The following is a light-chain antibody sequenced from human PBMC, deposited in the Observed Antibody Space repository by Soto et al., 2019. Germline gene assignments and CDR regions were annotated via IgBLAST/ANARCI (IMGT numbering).Light chain of an antibody. CDR1: QTLLHSTGNTY. J-gene: IGKJ4*01. Sequence: DVVMTQSPLSLPVTPGESASISCRSSQTLLHSTGNTYVDWYLQKPGQPPQLLTYLGSSRASGVPDRFSASGSDTDFTLKISRGEAEDVGVYYCMQALHTPLTVGGGTKVEIK. V-gene: IGKV2-28*01. CDR2: LGS. CDR3: MQALHTPLT.